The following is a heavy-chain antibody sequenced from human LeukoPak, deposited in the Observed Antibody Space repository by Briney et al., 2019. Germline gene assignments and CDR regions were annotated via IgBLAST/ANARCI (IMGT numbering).Heavy chain of an antibody. J-gene: IGHJ4*02. Sequence: GGSLRLSCAAAGFTVSSNYMSWVRQAPGKGLEWVSVIYSGGSTYYADSVKGRFTISRDNSKNTLYLQMNSLRAEDTAVYYCARVGSGWLTFDYWGQGTLVTVSS. CDR1: GFTVSSNY. V-gene: IGHV3-53*01. D-gene: IGHD6-19*01. CDR2: IYSGGST. CDR3: ARVGSGWLTFDY.